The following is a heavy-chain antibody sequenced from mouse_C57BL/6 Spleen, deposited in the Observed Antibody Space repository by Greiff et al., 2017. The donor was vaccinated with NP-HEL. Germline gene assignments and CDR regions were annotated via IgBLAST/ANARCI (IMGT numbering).Heavy chain of an antibody. Sequence: QVQLQQPGAELVKPGASVKLSCKASGYTFTSYWMQWVKQRPGQGLEWIGEIDPSDSYTNYNQKFKGKATLTVDTSSSTAYMQLSSLTSEDSAVYYCARPDYYGSSYRTPFDYWGQGTTLTVSS. D-gene: IGHD1-1*01. V-gene: IGHV1-50*01. J-gene: IGHJ2*01. CDR2: IDPSDSYT. CDR1: GYTFTSYW. CDR3: ARPDYYGSSYRTPFDY.